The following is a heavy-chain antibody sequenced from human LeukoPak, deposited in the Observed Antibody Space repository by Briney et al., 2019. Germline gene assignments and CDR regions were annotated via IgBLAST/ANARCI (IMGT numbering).Heavy chain of an antibody. Sequence: QTGGSLRLSCAASGFTFSSYWMSWVRQAPGKGLEWVAVISYDGSNKYYADSVKGRFTISRDNSKNTLYLQMNSLRAEDTAVYYCARDRAYGSGSYSNYYYYYGMDVWGKGTTVTVSS. V-gene: IGHV3-30*03. CDR1: GFTFSSYW. CDR2: ISYDGSNK. CDR3: ARDRAYGSGSYSNYYYYYGMDV. D-gene: IGHD3-10*01. J-gene: IGHJ6*04.